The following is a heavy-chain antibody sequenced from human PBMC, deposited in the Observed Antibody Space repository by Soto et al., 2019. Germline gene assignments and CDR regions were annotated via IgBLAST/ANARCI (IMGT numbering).Heavy chain of an antibody. CDR3: AREKGSGWQPSGDYYYYYGMDV. CDR2: MYYSGIT. V-gene: IGHV4-59*01. J-gene: IGHJ6*02. CDR1: GGSINSFY. Sequence: AETLSLTCTVSGGSINSFYWRWVREPPGKGLEWIGYMYYSGITNYNPSLKSRVTISVDTSKKQFSLKLSSVTAADTAVYYCAREKGSGWQPSGDYYYYYGMDVWGQGTTVT. D-gene: IGHD6-19*01.